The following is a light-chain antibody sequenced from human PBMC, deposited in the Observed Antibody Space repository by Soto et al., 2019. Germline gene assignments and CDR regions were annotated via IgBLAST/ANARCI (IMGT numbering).Light chain of an antibody. J-gene: IGLJ1*01. CDR3: CSYAGSCTDV. Sequence: QSVLTQPASVSGSPGQSITISCTGTSSDVGSYHHVSWYQQHPGKAPKLMIYEVSKRPSGVSNRFSGSKSGNTASLTISGLQAEDEADYFCCSYAGSCTDVFGTGTKLTVL. CDR1: SSDVGSYHH. V-gene: IGLV2-23*02. CDR2: EVS.